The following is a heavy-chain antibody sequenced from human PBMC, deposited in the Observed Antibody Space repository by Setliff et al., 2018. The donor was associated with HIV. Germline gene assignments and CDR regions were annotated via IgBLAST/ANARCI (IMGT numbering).Heavy chain of an antibody. CDR3: ARARLQGIVTAVGPRDNCLDP. D-gene: IGHD1-26*01. CDR1: GYSFINYG. J-gene: IGHJ5*02. CDR2: ISAYNGNT. Sequence: GASVKVSCKASGYSFINYGIGWVRQAPGQGLEWMGWISAYNGNTDYAPRLLGRVTMTTDTSTSTAYMELRSLSSDDTAVYYCARARLQGIVTAVGPRDNCLDPWGQGTRVTVSS. V-gene: IGHV1-18*01.